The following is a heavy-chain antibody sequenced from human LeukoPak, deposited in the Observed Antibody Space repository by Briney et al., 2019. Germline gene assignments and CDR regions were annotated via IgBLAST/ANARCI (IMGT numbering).Heavy chain of an antibody. Sequence: ASVKVSCKASGYTFTSYYMHWVRQAPGQGLEWMGIINPSGGSTSYAQKFQGRVTMTRDTSTSTVYMELSSLRSEDTAVYYCARVLEMATSEDPCFDYWGQGTLVTVSS. J-gene: IGHJ4*02. CDR2: INPSGGST. CDR3: ARVLEMATSEDPCFDY. D-gene: IGHD5-24*01. CDR1: GYTFTSYY. V-gene: IGHV1-46*01.